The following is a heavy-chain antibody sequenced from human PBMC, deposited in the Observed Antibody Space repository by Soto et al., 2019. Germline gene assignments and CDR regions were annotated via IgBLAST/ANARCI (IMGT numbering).Heavy chain of an antibody. CDR3: ARALRSRSRYYYYYMDV. CDR1: GFTFSDYY. Sequence: PGGSLRLSCAASGFTFSDYYMSWIRQAPGKGLEWVSYISSSGSTIYYADSVKGRFTISRDNTKNSLYLQMNSLRAEDTAVYYCARALRSRSRYYYYYMDVWGKGTTVTVSS. D-gene: IGHD3-3*01. V-gene: IGHV3-11*01. CDR2: ISSSGSTI. J-gene: IGHJ6*03.